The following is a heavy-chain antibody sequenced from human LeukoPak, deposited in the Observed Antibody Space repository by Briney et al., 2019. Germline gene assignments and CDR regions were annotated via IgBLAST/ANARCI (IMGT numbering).Heavy chain of an antibody. CDR2: ISSSGSTI. CDR1: GFTFSSYS. D-gene: IGHD7-27*01. CDR3: ARVLGYFDY. V-gene: IGHV3-48*04. Sequence: GGSLRLSCAASGFTFSSYSMNWVRQAPGKGLEWVSYISSSGSTIYYADSVKGRFTIPRDNAKNSLYLQMNSLRAEDTAVYYCARVLGYFDYWGQGTLVTVSS. J-gene: IGHJ4*02.